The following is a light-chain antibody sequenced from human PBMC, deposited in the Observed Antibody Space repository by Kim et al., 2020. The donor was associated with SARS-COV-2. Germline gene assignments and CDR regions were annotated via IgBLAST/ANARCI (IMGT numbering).Light chain of an antibody. J-gene: IGKJ2*01. Sequence: VVMTQSPATLSVSPGERVTLSCRASQSVGSNLAWYQQKPGQGPRLLIYGASPRATGIPARFSGSGSGTNFTLTISSLQSEDFAIYYCQQYADWPPYTFGQGTKL. V-gene: IGKV3-15*01. CDR2: GAS. CDR3: QQYADWPPYT. CDR1: QSVGSN.